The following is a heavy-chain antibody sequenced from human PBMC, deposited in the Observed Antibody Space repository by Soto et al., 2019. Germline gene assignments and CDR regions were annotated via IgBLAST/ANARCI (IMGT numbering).Heavy chain of an antibody. CDR1: GFTFDDYG. CDR2: INWNGGST. V-gene: IGHV3-20*01. CDR3: ARVWYSSSYDPYYYYGMDV. D-gene: IGHD6-6*01. Sequence: GGSLRLSCAASGFTFDDYGMSWVRQAPGKGLEWVSGINWNGGSTGYADSVKGRFTISRDNAKNSLYLQMNSLRAEDTALYDCARVWYSSSYDPYYYYGMDVWGQGTTVTVSS. J-gene: IGHJ6*02.